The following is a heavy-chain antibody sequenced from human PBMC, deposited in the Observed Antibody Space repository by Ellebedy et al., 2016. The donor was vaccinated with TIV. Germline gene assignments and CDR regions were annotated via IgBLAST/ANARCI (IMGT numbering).Heavy chain of an antibody. Sequence: PGGSLRLSCAASGFTFSNFWMTWVRQAPGKGLEWVANIKHDGSEKNYVDSVKGRFTISRDNAKNSLYLHMNSLRAEDTAVYFCAREARGYTHGHQWSFFDYWGQGTLVPVSS. CDR2: IKHDGSEK. J-gene: IGHJ4*02. V-gene: IGHV3-7*03. CDR1: GFTFSNFW. CDR3: AREARGYTHGHQWSFFDY. D-gene: IGHD5-18*01.